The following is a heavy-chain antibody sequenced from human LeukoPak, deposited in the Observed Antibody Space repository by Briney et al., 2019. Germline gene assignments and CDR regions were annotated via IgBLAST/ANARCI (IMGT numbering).Heavy chain of an antibody. V-gene: IGHV4-4*07. CDR3: ARSPLSNGGYYSFDY. J-gene: IGHJ4*02. Sequence: SETLSLTCTVSGASSSSYYWSWIRQPAGKGLEWIGRIYTSGNTHYNPSLKSRVTMSVDTSKNQFSLKLSSVTAADTAVYYCARSPLSNGGYYSFDYWGQGTLVTVSS. CDR2: IYTSGNT. D-gene: IGHD3-22*01. CDR1: GASSSSYY.